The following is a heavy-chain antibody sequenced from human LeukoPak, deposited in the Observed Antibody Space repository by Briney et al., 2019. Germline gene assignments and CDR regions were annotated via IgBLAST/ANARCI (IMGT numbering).Heavy chain of an antibody. CDR1: GFTFSSYS. CDR2: ISSSSSYI. CDR3: AKDGGLLDAFDI. V-gene: IGHV3-21*04. Sequence: GGSLRLSCAASGFTFSSYSMNWFRQAPGKGREWVSSISSSSSYIYYADSVKGRFTISRDNAKNSLYLQMNSLRAEDTAVYYCAKDGGLLDAFDIWGQGTMVTVSS. J-gene: IGHJ3*02. D-gene: IGHD1-26*01.